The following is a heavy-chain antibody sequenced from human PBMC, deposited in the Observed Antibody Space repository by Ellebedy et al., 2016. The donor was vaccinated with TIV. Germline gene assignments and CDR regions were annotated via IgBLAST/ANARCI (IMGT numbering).Heavy chain of an antibody. CDR1: GGSVSSYY. D-gene: IGHD2-2*01. Sequence: MPGGSLRLSCTVSGGSVSSYYWSWIRQPPGKGLELIGYIYSSGSTNYKPSLKSRVTITVDTSENHFSLRLSSVTAADTAVYYCARVDQLLLGMDVWGQGTTVTVSS. CDR2: IYSSGST. CDR3: ARVDQLLLGMDV. J-gene: IGHJ6*02. V-gene: IGHV4-59*02.